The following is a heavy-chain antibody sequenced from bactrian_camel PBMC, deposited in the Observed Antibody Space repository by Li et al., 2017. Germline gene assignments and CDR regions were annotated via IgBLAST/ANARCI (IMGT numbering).Heavy chain of an antibody. D-gene: IGHD2*01. CDR2: IDGDGRT. J-gene: IGHJ4*01. CDR1: GYRYTSCR. V-gene: IGHV3S53*01. Sequence: HVQLVESGGGSVQAGGSLSLSCSVSGYRYTSCRLGWYRQVAGQERERVAAIDGDGRTMYGDSVTGRFTISQDNSKNTLWLQMISLKPEDTAMYYCAALPRGSLYACNSYTIKFGVHNQGTQVTV.